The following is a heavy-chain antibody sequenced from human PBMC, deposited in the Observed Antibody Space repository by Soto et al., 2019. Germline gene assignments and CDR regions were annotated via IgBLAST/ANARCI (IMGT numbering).Heavy chain of an antibody. V-gene: IGHV3-23*01. Sequence: EVQLLESGGGLVQPGGSLRLSCAASGFTFSSYAMSWVRQAPGKGLEWVSAISGSGGSTYYADSVKGRFTISRDNAKNTRYLQMNSLGAADPAVYYCARDLPRPVSPSPRYFDSSGYWDYWGQGTLVTVSS. CDR3: ARDLPRPVSPSPRYFDSSGYWDY. CDR2: ISGSGGST. CDR1: GFTFSSYA. J-gene: IGHJ4*02. D-gene: IGHD3-22*01.